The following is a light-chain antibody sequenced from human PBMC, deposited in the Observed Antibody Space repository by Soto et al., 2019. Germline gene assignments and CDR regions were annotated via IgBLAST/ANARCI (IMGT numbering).Light chain of an antibody. CDR2: GAS. CDR3: QQYGALPPT. Sequence: EIVLTQFPGALSLSPGERVTLSCRASQTVSNTYLAWYQQKSGQAPKFLIYGASNRATGIPDRFSGSGSGTDFNLIISRLEPEDFAVYYCQQYGALPPTFGGGTKVEIK. V-gene: IGKV3-20*01. J-gene: IGKJ4*01. CDR1: QTVSNTY.